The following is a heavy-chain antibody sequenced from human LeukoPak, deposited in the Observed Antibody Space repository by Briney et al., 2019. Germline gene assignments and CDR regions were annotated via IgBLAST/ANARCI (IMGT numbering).Heavy chain of an antibody. Sequence: GGSLRLSCAASGFTFSSYSMDLVRQAPGKGLEWVSSISSSSSYIYYADSVKGRFTISRDNAKSSLYLQMNSLRAEDTAVYYCARAWCSSTSCYNYYYYGMDVWGQGTTVTVSS. V-gene: IGHV3-21*01. CDR1: GFTFSSYS. D-gene: IGHD2-2*02. J-gene: IGHJ6*02. CDR3: ARAWCSSTSCYNYYYYGMDV. CDR2: ISSSSSYI.